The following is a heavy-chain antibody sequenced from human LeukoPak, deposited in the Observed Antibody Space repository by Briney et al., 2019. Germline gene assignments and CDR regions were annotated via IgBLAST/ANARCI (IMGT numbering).Heavy chain of an antibody. CDR1: GGSVWSDSNY. D-gene: IGHD6-19*01. CDR2: IYYSGTT. V-gene: IGHV4-61*01. J-gene: IGHJ4*02. Sequence: PSETLSLTCTVSGGSVWSDSNYWSWIRQPPGKGLEWIGYIYYSGTTNYNPPLTSRVTISVDTSKNQFSLKLSSVTAADTAVYYCARHFPRSGWDFWGQGTLVTVSS. CDR3: ARHFPRSGWDF.